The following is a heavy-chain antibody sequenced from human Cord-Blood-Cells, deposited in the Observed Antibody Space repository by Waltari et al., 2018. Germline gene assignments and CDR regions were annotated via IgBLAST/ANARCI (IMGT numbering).Heavy chain of an antibody. Sequence: QVQLVESGGGVVQPGRSLRLSCAASGFTFSSYAMHWVRPAPGKGREGVAVRSYDGSNKYYADSVKGRFTISRDNSKNTLYLQMNSLRAEDTAVYYCAREGSSSRSFDIWGQGTMVTVSS. CDR2: RSYDGSNK. V-gene: IGHV3-30*04. CDR3: AREGSSSRSFDI. CDR1: GFTFSSYA. D-gene: IGHD6-6*01. J-gene: IGHJ3*02.